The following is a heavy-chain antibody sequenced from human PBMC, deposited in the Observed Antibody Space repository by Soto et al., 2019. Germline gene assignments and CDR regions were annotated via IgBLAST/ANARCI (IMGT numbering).Heavy chain of an antibody. CDR2: IYHSGST. J-gene: IGHJ4*02. Sequence: QLQLQESDSGLVKHSQTLSLTYAVSGGSISSGGYSWSWIRQPPGKGLEWVGYIYHSGSTYYNPSLKSRVTISIDRSKNQCSLKRSPVTAADTAVYYCTRSSSTVTTLDYWGQGTLVTVSS. V-gene: IGHV4-30-2*01. CDR1: GGSISSGGYS. D-gene: IGHD2-2*01. CDR3: TRSSSTVTTLDY.